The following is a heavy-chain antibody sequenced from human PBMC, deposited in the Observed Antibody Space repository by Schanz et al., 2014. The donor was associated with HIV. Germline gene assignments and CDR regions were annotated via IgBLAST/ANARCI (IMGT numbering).Heavy chain of an antibody. CDR1: GGTFSSYA. CDR2: IIPIFGTA. D-gene: IGHD2-15*01. CDR3: ARDHRRYCSGGSCDRFDY. V-gene: IGHV1-69*01. Sequence: QVQLVQSGAEVKKPGSSVKVSCKASGGTFSSYAISWVRQAPGQGLEWMGGIIPIFGTANYAQTFQGRVTINADESTSIAYMELRSLRSDDTAVYYCARDHRRYCSGGSCDRFDYWGQGTLVTVSS. J-gene: IGHJ4*02.